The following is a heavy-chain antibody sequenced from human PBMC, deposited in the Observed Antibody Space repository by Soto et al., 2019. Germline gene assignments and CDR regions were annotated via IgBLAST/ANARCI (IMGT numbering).Heavy chain of an antibody. Sequence: QVQLVESGGGLVKPGGSLRLSCAASGFTFSDYYMSWIRQAPGKGLEWASYISSSGSTIYYADSVKGRFTISRDNAKNSLYLQMNSLRAEDTAVYYCATPAYYDILTGYSPGDAYWGQGTLFTVSS. CDR3: ATPAYYDILTGYSPGDAY. CDR2: ISSSGSTI. D-gene: IGHD3-9*01. V-gene: IGHV3-11*01. J-gene: IGHJ4*02. CDR1: GFTFSDYY.